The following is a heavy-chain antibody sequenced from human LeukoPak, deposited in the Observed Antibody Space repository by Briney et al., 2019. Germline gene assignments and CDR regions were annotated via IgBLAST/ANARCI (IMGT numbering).Heavy chain of an antibody. CDR3: AKDRGYQLPNNWFDP. V-gene: IGHV3-23*01. D-gene: IGHD2-2*01. CDR1: GFTLSSYA. J-gene: IGHJ5*02. Sequence: GGSLRLSCAASGFTLSSYAMSWVRQAPGKGLEWVSAISGSGGSTYYADSVKGRLTISRDNSKNTLYLQMNSLRAEDTAVYYCAKDRGYQLPNNWFDPWGQGTLVTVSS. CDR2: ISGSGGST.